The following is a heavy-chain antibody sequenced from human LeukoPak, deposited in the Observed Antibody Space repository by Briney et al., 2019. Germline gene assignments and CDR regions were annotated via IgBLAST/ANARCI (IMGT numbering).Heavy chain of an antibody. J-gene: IGHJ4*02. V-gene: IGHV3-7*01. CDR3: ARDPTTYDFWSGYYLYYFDY. CDR1: GFTFSSYW. D-gene: IGHD3-3*01. Sequence: GGSLRLSCAASGFTFSSYWMNWARQAPGKGLEWVASINHNGNVNYYVDSVKGRFTISRDNSKNTLYLQMNSLRAEDTAVYYCARDPTTYDFWSGYYLYYFDYWGQGTLVTVSS. CDR2: INHNGNVN.